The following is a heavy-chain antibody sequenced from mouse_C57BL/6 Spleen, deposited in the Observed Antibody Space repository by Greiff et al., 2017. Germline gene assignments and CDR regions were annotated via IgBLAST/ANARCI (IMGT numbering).Heavy chain of an antibody. CDR2: IWSGGST. J-gene: IGHJ2*01. CDR1: GFSLTSYG. V-gene: IGHV2-2*01. CDR3: ARNLYGSSSYYFDY. Sequence: VKLVESGPGLVQPSQSLSITCTVSGFSLTSYGVHWFRQSPGKGLEWLGVIWSGGSTDYNAAFISRLSISKDNSKSLVFFKMNSLQADDTAIYYCARNLYGSSSYYFDYWGQGTTLTVSS. D-gene: IGHD1-1*01.